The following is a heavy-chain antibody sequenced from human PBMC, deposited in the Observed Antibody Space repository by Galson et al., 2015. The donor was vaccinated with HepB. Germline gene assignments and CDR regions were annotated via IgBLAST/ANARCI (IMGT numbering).Heavy chain of an antibody. V-gene: IGHV1-69*02. CDR3: ALCLSGYSSSWYSGEYVQH. Sequence: SVKVSCKASGGTFSSYTISWVRQAPGQGLEWMGRIIPILGIANYAQKFQSRVTITADKSTSTAYMELSSLRSEDTAVYYCALCLSGYSSSWYSGEYVQHWGQGTLVTVSS. CDR2: IIPILGIA. CDR1: GGTFSSYT. J-gene: IGHJ1*01. D-gene: IGHD6-13*01.